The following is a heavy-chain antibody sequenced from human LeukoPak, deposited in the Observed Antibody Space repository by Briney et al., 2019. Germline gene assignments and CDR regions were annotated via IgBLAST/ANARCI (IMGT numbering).Heavy chain of an antibody. J-gene: IGHJ4*02. Sequence: ASVKVSCKASGYTFTGYYMHWVRQAPGQGLEWMGWINPNSGGTNYAQKFQGRVTMTRDTSISTAYMELSRLRSNDTAVYYCARPLLWWPQVGYFDYWGQGTLVTVSS. CDR2: INPNSGGT. CDR3: ARPLLWWPQVGYFDY. D-gene: IGHD2-8*02. V-gene: IGHV1-2*02. CDR1: GYTFTGYY.